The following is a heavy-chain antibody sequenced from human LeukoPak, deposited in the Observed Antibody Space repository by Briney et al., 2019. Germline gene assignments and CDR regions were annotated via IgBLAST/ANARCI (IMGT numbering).Heavy chain of an antibody. D-gene: IGHD3-10*01. Sequence: SQTLSLTCAISGDSVSSKSAAWNWIRQSPSRGLEWLGRTYYRSKWYNDYAVSLKSRIIINPDTSKNQFSLQLNSVTPEDTAVYYCARDRDYYGSGTYYRNWFDPWGQGTLVTVSS. CDR3: ARDRDYYGSGTYYRNWFDP. J-gene: IGHJ5*02. V-gene: IGHV6-1*01. CDR2: TYYRSKWYN. CDR1: GDSVSSKSAA.